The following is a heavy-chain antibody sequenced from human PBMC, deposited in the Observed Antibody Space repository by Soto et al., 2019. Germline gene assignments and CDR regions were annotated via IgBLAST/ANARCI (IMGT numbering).Heavy chain of an antibody. D-gene: IGHD1-1*01. CDR1: GGSFSGYY. V-gene: IGHV4-34*01. Sequence: SETLSLTCAVYGGSFSGYYWSWIRQPPGKGLEWIGEINHSGSTNYNPSLKSRVTISVDTSKNQFSLKLSSVTAADTAVYYCARCDTTFTVNFDYWGQGTLVTVSS. J-gene: IGHJ4*02. CDR2: INHSGST. CDR3: ARCDTTFTVNFDY.